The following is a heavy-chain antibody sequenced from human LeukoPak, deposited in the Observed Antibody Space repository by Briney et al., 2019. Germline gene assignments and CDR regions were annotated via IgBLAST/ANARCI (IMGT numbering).Heavy chain of an antibody. CDR1: GFTFSSYA. V-gene: IGHV3-23*01. D-gene: IGHD2-15*01. CDR3: AKVYCSGGSCHSAFDI. J-gene: IGHJ3*02. CDR2: ISGSGGST. Sequence: GGSLRLSCAASGFTFSSYAMSWVRQAPGKGLEWVSAISGSGGSTYYADSVKGRFTISRDNSKNTLYLQMNSLRAEDTAVYYCAKVYCSGGSCHSAFDIWGQGTMVTVSS.